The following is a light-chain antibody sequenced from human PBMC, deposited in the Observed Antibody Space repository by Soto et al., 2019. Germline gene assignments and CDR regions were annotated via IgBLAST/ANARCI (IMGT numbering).Light chain of an antibody. V-gene: IGLV2-11*01. CDR2: DVS. CDR3: CSYAGSPTFV. Sequence: QSALTQPRSVSGSPGQSVTISCTGTSSDVGRYNYVSWYQHHPGTAPKVMIYDVSERPSGVPDRFSGSKSGNTASLTISGLQAEDEADYCCSYAGSPTFVFGTGTKVTVL. J-gene: IGLJ1*01. CDR1: SSDVGRYNY.